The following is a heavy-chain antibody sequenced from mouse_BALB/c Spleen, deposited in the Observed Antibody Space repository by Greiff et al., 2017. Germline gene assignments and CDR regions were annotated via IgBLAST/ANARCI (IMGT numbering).Heavy chain of an antibody. V-gene: IGHV3-6*02. D-gene: IGHD2-14*01. J-gene: IGHJ4*01. CDR3: ARGDYRYDEGYAMDY. CDR2: ISYDGSN. Sequence: DVQLVESGPGLVKPSQSLSLTCSVTGYSITSGYYWNWIRQFPGNKLEWMGYISYDGSNNYNPSLKNRISITRDTSKNQFFLKLNSVTTEDTATYYCARGDYRYDEGYAMDYWGQGTSVTVSS. CDR1: GYSITSGYY.